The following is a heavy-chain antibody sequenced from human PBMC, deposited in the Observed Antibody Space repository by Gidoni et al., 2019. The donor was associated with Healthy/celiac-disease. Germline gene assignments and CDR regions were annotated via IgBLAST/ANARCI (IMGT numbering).Heavy chain of an antibody. D-gene: IGHD4-17*01. V-gene: IGHV3-23*01. CDR1: GFTFSSYA. CDR3: AKEPTTVLDLLDYYFDY. CDR2: ISGSGGST. Sequence: EVQLLESGGGLVQPGGSLRLSCAASGFTFSSYAMSWVRQAPGKGLEWVSAISGSGGSTYYADSVKGRFTISRDNSKNTLYLQMNSLRAEDTAVYYCAKEPTTVLDLLDYYFDYWGQGTLVTVSS. J-gene: IGHJ4*02.